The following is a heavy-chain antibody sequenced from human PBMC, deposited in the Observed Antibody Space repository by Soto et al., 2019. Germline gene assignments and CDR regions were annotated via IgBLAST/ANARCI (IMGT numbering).Heavy chain of an antibody. CDR3: ARDGGAY. J-gene: IGHJ4*02. CDR1: GFTFSSYA. Sequence: QVQLVESGGGVVQPGRSLRLSCAASGFTFSSYALHWVRRAPGKGLEWMAVMSYDGSNKYYADSVNGRFTISKDNSKNTLYLQMNIVRPEYTALYYCARDGGAYWGQGTLVIVSS. D-gene: IGHD3-10*01. CDR2: MSYDGSNK. V-gene: IGHV3-30-3*01.